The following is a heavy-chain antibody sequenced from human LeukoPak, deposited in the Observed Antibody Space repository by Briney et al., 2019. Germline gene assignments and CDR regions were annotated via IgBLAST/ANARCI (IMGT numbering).Heavy chain of an antibody. CDR2: IYYSGST. D-gene: IGHD5-12*01. CDR3: ARYSGYDGYYYYYYYMDV. J-gene: IGHJ6*03. CDR1: GGSISSYY. Sequence: PSETLSLTCTVSGGSISSYYCSWIRQPPGKGLEWIGYIYYSGSTNYNPSLKSRVTISVDTSKNQFSLKLSSVTAADTAVYYCARYSGYDGYYYYYYYMDVWGKGTTVTVSS. V-gene: IGHV4-59*01.